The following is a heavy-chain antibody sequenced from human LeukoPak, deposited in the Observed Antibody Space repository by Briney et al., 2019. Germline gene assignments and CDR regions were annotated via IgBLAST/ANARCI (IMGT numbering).Heavy chain of an antibody. CDR2: IKQDGSEK. J-gene: IGHJ6*03. D-gene: IGHD6-6*01. CDR3: ARCPSIAQYYYYYYYMDV. CDR1: GFTFSSFW. Sequence: GGSLRLSCAASGFTFSSFWMTWVRQAPGKGLEWVANIKQDGSEKYYVDSVKGRFTISRDNAKNSLYLQMNSLRAEDTAVYYCARCPSIAQYYYYYYYMDVWGKGTTVTVSS. V-gene: IGHV3-7*01.